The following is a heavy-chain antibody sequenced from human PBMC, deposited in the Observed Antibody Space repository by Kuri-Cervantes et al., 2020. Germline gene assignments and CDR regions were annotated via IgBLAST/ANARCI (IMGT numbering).Heavy chain of an antibody. J-gene: IGHJ4*02. CDR2: INPNSGGT. CDR1: GYTFTSYD. Sequence: ASVKVSCKASGYTFTSYDINWVRQATGQGLEWMGWINPNSGGTNYAQKFQGWVTMTRDTSISTAYMELSRLRSDDTAVYYCARSGITIFGVVTPFDYWGQGTLVTVSS. CDR3: ARSGITIFGVVTPFDY. V-gene: IGHV1-2*04. D-gene: IGHD3-3*01.